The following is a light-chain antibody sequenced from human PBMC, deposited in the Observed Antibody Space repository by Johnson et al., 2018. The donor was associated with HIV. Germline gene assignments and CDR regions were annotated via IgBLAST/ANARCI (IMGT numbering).Light chain of an antibody. CDR1: SSNIGKNH. CDR2: EDD. Sequence: QSVLTQPPSVSAAPGQKVTISCSGSSSNIGKNHVSWYQQFPGTAPKLLVYEDDKRPSDIPDRFSGSKSGTSATLGITGLQPGDEADYYCGVWDASLSPHYVFGTGTTLTVL. J-gene: IGLJ1*01. CDR3: GVWDASLSPHYV. V-gene: IGLV1-51*02.